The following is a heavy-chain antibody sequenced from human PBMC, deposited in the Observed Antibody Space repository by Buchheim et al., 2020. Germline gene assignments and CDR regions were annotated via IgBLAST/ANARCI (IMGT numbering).Heavy chain of an antibody. CDR1: GFSFDDYG. CDR2: ITWNIGGT. D-gene: IGHD2-15*01. Sequence: EVQLVESGGGVVRPGESLTLSCVGSGFSFDDYGMAWVRQAPGKGLEWVSVITWNIGGTGYGDSGKGRFTISRDNAKNTLLLHMNSLRVEDTAVYYCARDGRGLDYWGQGTL. CDR3: ARDGRGLDY. J-gene: IGHJ4*02. V-gene: IGHV3-20*04.